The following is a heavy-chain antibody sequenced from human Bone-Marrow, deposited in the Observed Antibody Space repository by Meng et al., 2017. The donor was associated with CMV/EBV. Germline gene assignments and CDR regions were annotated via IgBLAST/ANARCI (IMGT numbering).Heavy chain of an antibody. V-gene: IGHV4-39*01. CDR3: ARHPIGSENFDY. CDR1: GGSVSSSSYY. D-gene: IGHD5-24*01. Sequence: SETLSLTCTVSGGSVSSSSYYWSWIRQPPGKGLEWIGSIYYSGSTYYNPSLKSRVTISVDTSKNQFSLKLSSVTAADTAVYYCARHPIGSENFDYWGQGTLVTVSS. J-gene: IGHJ4*02. CDR2: IYYSGST.